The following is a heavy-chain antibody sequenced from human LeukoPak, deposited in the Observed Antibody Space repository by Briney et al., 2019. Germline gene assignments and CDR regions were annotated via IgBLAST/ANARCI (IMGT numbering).Heavy chain of an antibody. CDR2: IWYDGSNK. Sequence: AGGSLRLSCAASGFTFSSYDMHWVRQAPGKGLEWVAVIWYDGSNKYYADSVKGRFTISGDNSKNTLYLQMNSLRAEDTAVYYCARAHHLDHWGQGTLVTVSS. CDR3: ARAHHLDH. V-gene: IGHV3-33*01. CDR1: GFTFSSYD. D-gene: IGHD1-14*01. J-gene: IGHJ4*02.